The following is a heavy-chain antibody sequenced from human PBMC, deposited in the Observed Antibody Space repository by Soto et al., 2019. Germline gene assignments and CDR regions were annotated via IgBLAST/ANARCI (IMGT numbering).Heavy chain of an antibody. J-gene: IGHJ4*02. CDR3: GTWRGSSWFDY. V-gene: IGHV5-51*01. CDR2: IFSSDSSA. Sequence: GXSLKVCGKASGFSFSSYSLGWLRHIPGKGLQWMGNIFSSDSSAKYSPSFVGQVTISVDRSINTAYLQWSSLKASDTAIYYCGTWRGSSWFDYWGPGTLVTVYS. CDR1: GFSFSSYS. D-gene: IGHD2-2*01.